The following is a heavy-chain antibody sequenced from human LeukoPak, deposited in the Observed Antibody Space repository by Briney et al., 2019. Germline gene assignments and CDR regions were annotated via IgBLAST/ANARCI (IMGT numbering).Heavy chain of an antibody. CDR1: GFTVRSNY. CDR3: ARDSGVTYYFDY. D-gene: IGHD5-18*01. CDR2: IYSGGST. V-gene: IGHV3-53*01. J-gene: IGHJ4*02. Sequence: GGSLRLSCAASGFTVRSNYMSWVRQAPGKGLEWVSVIYSGGSTYYADSVKGRFTISRDNSKNTLYLQMNSLRAEDTAVYYCARDSGVTYYFDYWGQGTLVTVSS.